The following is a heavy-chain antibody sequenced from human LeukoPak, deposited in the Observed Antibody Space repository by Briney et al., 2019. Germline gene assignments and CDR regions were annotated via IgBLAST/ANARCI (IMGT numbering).Heavy chain of an antibody. V-gene: IGHV1-69*04. CDR3: ARWTTTYLDY. CDR2: IIPILDIT. CDR1: GGTFSSYA. Sequence: SVKVSCKASGGTFSSYAISWMRQAPGQGLEWVGRIIPILDITNYAQKFQGRVTITADNSKSTAYMELSSLRSEDTAVYYCARWTTTYLDYWGQGTLVTVSS. D-gene: IGHD4-11*01. J-gene: IGHJ4*02.